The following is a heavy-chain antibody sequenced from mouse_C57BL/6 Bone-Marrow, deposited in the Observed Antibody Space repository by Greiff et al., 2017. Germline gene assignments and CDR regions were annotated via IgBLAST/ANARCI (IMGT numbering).Heavy chain of an antibody. J-gene: IGHJ2*01. CDR2: ISYDGSN. V-gene: IGHV3-6*01. D-gene: IGHD2-2*01. Sequence: EVQLQESGPGLVKPSQSLSLTCSVTGYSITSGYYWYWIRQFPGNKLEWMGYISYDGSNNYNPSLKNRISITRDTTKNQFFLKLNSVTTEDTATYYCAKLWLRRGLDYWGQGTTLTVSS. CDR1: GYSITSGYY. CDR3: AKLWLRRGLDY.